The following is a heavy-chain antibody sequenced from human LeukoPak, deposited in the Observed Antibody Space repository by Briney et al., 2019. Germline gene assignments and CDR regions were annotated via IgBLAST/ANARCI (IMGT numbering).Heavy chain of an antibody. CDR2: ISAYNGNT. V-gene: IGHV1-18*01. CDR1: GGTFSSYA. Sequence: ASVKVSCTASGGTFSSYAISWVRQAPGQGLEWMGWISAYNGNTNYAQKLQGRVTMTTDTSTSTAYMELRSLRSDDTAVYYCARGGANYGYLDYWGQGTLVTVSS. D-gene: IGHD4-17*01. CDR3: ARGGANYGYLDY. J-gene: IGHJ4*02.